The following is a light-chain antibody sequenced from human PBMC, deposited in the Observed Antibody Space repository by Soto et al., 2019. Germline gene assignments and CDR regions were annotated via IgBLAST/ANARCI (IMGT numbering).Light chain of an antibody. CDR3: SSDTSSSSYV. V-gene: IGLV2-14*01. CDR1: SSDVGAYNS. J-gene: IGLJ1*01. Sequence: QSALTQPASVSGSPGQSIAISCTGTSSDVGAYNSVSWYQQYPGKAPKLMIHDVSNRPSGVSDRFSGSKSGNTASLTISGLQAEDEADYYCSSDTSSSSYVFGSGTKV. CDR2: DVS.